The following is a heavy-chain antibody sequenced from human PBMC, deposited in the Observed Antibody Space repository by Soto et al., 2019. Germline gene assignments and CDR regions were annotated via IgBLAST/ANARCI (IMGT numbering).Heavy chain of an antibody. V-gene: IGHV3-23*01. J-gene: IGHJ4*02. CDR1: GCTFSSYA. CDR2: ISGSGGST. CDR3: AAEVAAAGDESDY. Sequence: GGSLRVSCAAAGCTFSSYAMSWVSKDPGKGLEWVSAISGSGGSTYYADSVKGRFTISRDNSKNTLYLQMNSLRAEDTAVYYCAAEVAAAGDESDYWGQGTLVTVSS. D-gene: IGHD6-13*01.